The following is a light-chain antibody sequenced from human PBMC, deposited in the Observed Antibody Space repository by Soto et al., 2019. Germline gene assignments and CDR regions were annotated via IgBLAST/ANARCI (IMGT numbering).Light chain of an antibody. CDR1: QGISSA. Sequence: AIQLTQSPSSLSASVGDRVTITCRASQGISSALAWYQQKPGKTPKLLIYDASSLESGVPSRFSGSGSGTDFTLTISSLQPEDFATYYCQQFNSYPITFGQGTRLEIK. CDR2: DAS. CDR3: QQFNSYPIT. J-gene: IGKJ5*01. V-gene: IGKV1-13*02.